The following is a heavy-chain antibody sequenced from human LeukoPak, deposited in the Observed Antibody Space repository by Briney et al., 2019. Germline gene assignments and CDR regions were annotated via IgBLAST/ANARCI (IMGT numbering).Heavy chain of an antibody. J-gene: IGHJ4*02. CDR2: ISVFNGNT. V-gene: IGHV1-18*01. D-gene: IGHD1-26*01. CDR1: GYAISNYA. CDR3: ARDRIGGTYYDY. Sequence: ASVKVSCKASGYAISNYAFTWVRQAPGQGLEWMGWISVFNGNTKYAQKLQGRVTMTTDTSTSTAYMELRSLTSDDTAVYYCARDRIGGTYYDYWGQGTLVTVSS.